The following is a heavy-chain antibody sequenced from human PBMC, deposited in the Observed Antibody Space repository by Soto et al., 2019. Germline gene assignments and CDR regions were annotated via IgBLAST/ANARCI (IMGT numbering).Heavy chain of an antibody. CDR1: GFTFSSYA. CDR3: AKGIYSSSWYGG. V-gene: IGHV3-23*01. D-gene: IGHD6-13*01. CDR2: ISGSGGST. J-gene: IGHJ4*02. Sequence: EVQLLESGGGLVQPGGSLRLSCAASGFTFSSYAMSWVRQAPGKGLEWVSAISGSGGSTYYADSVKGRFTISRDNSKNTLYLKMNSLRAEDTAVYYCAKGIYSSSWYGGWGQGTLVTVSS.